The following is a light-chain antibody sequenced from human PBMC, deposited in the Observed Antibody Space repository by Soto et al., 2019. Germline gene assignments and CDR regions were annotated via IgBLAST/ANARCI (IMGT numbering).Light chain of an antibody. CDR1: QSASSSY. V-gene: IGKV3-20*01. CDR2: GAS. CDR3: QQYGSSSYT. J-gene: IGKJ2*01. Sequence: EIVLTQSPGTLSLFPGERATLSCRASQSASSSYLAWYQQKPGQAPRLLIYGASSRATGIPDRFSGSGSGTDFTLTISRLEPEDFAVYYCQQYGSSSYTFGQGTKLEIK.